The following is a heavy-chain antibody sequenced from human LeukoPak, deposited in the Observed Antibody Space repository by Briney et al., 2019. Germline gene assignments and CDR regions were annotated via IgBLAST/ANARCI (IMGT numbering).Heavy chain of an antibody. V-gene: IGHV4-4*07. D-gene: IGHD3-22*01. CDR3: ARETYYYDSSGYVDYMDV. J-gene: IGHJ6*03. CDR1: GGSISSYY. Sequence: PSETLSLTCTVSGGSISSYYWSWIRQPAGKGLEWLGRIYTSGSTNYNPPLKSRVTMSVDTSKNQFSLKLSSVTAADTAVYYCARETYYYDSSGYVDYMDVWGKGTTVTVSS. CDR2: IYTSGST.